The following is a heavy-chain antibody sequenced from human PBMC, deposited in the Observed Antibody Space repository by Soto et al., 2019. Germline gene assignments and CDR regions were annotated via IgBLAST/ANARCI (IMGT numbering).Heavy chain of an antibody. CDR3: ASYREQLVLYGMDV. CDR2: ISAYNGNT. V-gene: IGHV1-18*01. D-gene: IGHD6-13*01. Sequence: QVQLVQSGAEVKKPGASVKVSCKASGYTFTSYVISWVRQAPGQGLEWMGWISAYNGNTNSAQRLQGRVTMTTATSPRTAYMELRSLRSDDTAVYYCASYREQLVLYGMDVWGQGTTVTVSS. CDR1: GYTFTSYV. J-gene: IGHJ6*02.